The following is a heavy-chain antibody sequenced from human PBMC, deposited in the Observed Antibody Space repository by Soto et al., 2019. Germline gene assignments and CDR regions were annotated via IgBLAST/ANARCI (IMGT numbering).Heavy chain of an antibody. Sequence: QVQLVQSGAEVKKPGSSVKVSCKASGGTFSSYAISWVRQAPGQGLEWMGGIIPIFGTANYAQKFQGRVTITADESTSTASMEPSSMRSEDTAVYYCAEQDVYGYWSAYWGNGTLVIVCS. V-gene: IGHV1-69*12. J-gene: IGHJ4*01. CDR3: AEQDVYGYWSAY. CDR2: IIPIFGTA. CDR1: GGTFSSYA. D-gene: IGHD4-17*01.